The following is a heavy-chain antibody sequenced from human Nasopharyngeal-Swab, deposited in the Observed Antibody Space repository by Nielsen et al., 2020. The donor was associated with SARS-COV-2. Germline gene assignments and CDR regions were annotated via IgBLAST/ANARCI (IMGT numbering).Heavy chain of an antibody. CDR2: ISSSSSYI. Sequence: GGSRRLSCAASGFTFSSYSMNWVRQAPGKGLEWVSSISSSSSYIYYADSVKGRLTISRDNAKNSLYLQMNSLRAEDTAVYYCARDSYYYDSSGMGPCAFDIWGQGTMVTVSS. CDR1: GFTFSSYS. J-gene: IGHJ3*02. CDR3: ARDSYYYDSSGMGPCAFDI. V-gene: IGHV3-21*01. D-gene: IGHD3-22*01.